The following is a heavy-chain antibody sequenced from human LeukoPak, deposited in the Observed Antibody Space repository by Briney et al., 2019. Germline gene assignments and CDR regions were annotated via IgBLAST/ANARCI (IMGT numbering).Heavy chain of an antibody. CDR2: IIPNSGGT. J-gene: IGHJ4*02. CDR3: ARDLDYGDYVGY. D-gene: IGHD4-17*01. CDR1: GYTFTGYY. Sequence: ASVKVSCKASGYTFTGYYMHWVRQAPGQGLEWMGWIIPNSGGTNYAQKFQGRVTMTRDTSISTAYMELSRLRSDDTAVYYCARDLDYGDYVGYWGQGTLVTVSS. V-gene: IGHV1-2*02.